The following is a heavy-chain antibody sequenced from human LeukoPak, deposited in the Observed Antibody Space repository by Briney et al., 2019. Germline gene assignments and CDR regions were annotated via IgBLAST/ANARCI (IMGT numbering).Heavy chain of an antibody. D-gene: IGHD3-10*01. CDR3: ARDQDGGSPRDAFDI. V-gene: IGHV3-7*01. J-gene: IGHJ3*02. CDR2: IKQDGSEK. Sequence: GGSLRLSCAASGFTFSSYWMSWVRQAPGKGLEWVANIKQDGSEKYYVDSVKGRFTISRDNAKNSLYLQMNSLRAEDTAVYYSARDQDGGSPRDAFDIWGQGTMVTVSS. CDR1: GFTFSSYW.